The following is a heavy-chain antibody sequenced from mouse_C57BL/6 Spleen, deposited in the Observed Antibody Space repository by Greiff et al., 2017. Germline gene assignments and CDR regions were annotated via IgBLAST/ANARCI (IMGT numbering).Heavy chain of an antibody. J-gene: IGHJ2*01. CDR1: GYTFTDYN. CDR3: ARDGLRSFDY. Sequence: VQLQQSGPELVKPGASVKMSCKASGYTFTDYNMHWVKQSPGKSLEWIGYINPTHGGTSYNQKFKGKATLTVNKSSSTAYMELRSLTSEDSAVYYCARDGLRSFDYWGQGTTLTVSS. V-gene: IGHV1-22*01. D-gene: IGHD1-1*01. CDR2: INPTHGGT.